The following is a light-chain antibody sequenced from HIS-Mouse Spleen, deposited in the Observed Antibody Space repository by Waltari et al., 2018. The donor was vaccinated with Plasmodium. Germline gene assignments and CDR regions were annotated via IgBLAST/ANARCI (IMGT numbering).Light chain of an antibody. Sequence: SYELTHPPSVSVSPGQTARITCSGDALPQKYAYWYQQNSGQAPVLVIYEDSKRPSGIPERFSGSSSGTMATLTISGAQVEDEADYYCYSTDSSGNHRVFGGGTKLTVL. CDR2: EDS. J-gene: IGLJ3*02. CDR1: ALPQKY. V-gene: IGLV3-10*01. CDR3: YSTDSSGNHRV.